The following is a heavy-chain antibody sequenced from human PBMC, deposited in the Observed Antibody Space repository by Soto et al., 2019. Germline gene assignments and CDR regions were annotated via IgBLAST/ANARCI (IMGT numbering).Heavy chain of an antibody. D-gene: IGHD1-26*01. J-gene: IGHJ4*02. Sequence: SETLSLTCAVYGGSFSGYYWTWIRQPPGKGLEWIGEIYHSGSTNYNPSLKSRVTISVDKSKNQFSLNLNSVTAADTAVYYCARHSGSYFRDYWGQGTLVTVSS. CDR3: ARHSGSYFRDY. CDR1: GGSFSGYY. CDR2: IYHSGST. V-gene: IGHV4-34*01.